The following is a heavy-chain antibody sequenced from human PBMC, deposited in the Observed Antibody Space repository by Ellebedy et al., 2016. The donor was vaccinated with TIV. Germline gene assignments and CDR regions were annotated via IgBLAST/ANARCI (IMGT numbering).Heavy chain of an antibody. Sequence: GESLKISCVASGFTLSSYGLHWVRQAPGKGLEWLAVISYDGSEKDYADSLKGRFTISRDNSKNTLYLQMNSLRTEDTAVYYCVRSSSGFDYWGQGTLVTVSS. CDR3: VRSSSGFDY. D-gene: IGHD6-13*01. J-gene: IGHJ4*02. V-gene: IGHV3-30*03. CDR1: GFTLSSYG. CDR2: ISYDGSEK.